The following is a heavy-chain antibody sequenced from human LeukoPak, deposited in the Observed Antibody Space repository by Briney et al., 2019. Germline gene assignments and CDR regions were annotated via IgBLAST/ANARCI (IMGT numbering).Heavy chain of an antibody. J-gene: IGHJ4*02. Sequence: GGSLRLSCAASEFSVGSNYMTWVRQAPGKGLEWVSLIYSGGSTYYADSVKGRFTISRDNSKNTLYLQMNSLRADDTAVYYCARGYSSSWYLDWGQGTLVTVSS. V-gene: IGHV3-66*01. CDR1: EFSVGSNY. CDR3: ARGYSSSWYLD. D-gene: IGHD6-13*01. CDR2: IYSGGST.